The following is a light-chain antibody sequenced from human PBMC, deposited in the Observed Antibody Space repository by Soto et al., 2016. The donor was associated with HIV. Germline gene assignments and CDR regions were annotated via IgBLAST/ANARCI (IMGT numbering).Light chain of an antibody. V-gene: IGLV3-1*01. CDR3: QAWDSSTAFXV. Sequence: SYELTQPPSVSVSPGQTASITRSGDKLGDKYACWYQQKPGQSPVLVIYQDNKRPSGIPERFSGSNSGNTATLTISGTQAMDEADYYCQAWDSSTAFXVFGTGTKVTV. J-gene: IGLJ1*01. CDR1: KLGDKY. CDR2: QDN.